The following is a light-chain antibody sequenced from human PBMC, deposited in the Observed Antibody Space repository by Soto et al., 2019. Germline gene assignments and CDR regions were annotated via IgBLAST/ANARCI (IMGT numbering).Light chain of an antibody. J-gene: IGLJ1*01. CDR1: SSDVGGYNY. CDR2: DVS. V-gene: IGLV2-11*01. CDR3: CSYAGSSTLYV. Sequence: SALTQPRSVSGSPGQSVTISCTGTSSDVGGYNYVSWYQQHPGKAPKLMIYDVSKRPSGVPDRFSGSKSGNTASLTISGLQAEDEADYYCCSYAGSSTLYVFGTGTKVTVL.